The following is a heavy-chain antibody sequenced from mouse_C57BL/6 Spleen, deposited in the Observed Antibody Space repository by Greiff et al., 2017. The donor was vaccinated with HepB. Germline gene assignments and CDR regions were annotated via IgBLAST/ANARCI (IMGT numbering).Heavy chain of an antibody. CDR3: AKIYDGSPYAMDY. CDR2: IWRGGST. J-gene: IGHJ4*01. Sequence: VQLQQSGPGLVQPSQSLSITCTVSGFSLTSYGVHWVRQSPGKGLEWLGVIWRGGSTDYNAAFMSRLSITKDNSKSQVFFKMNSLQADDTAIYYCAKIYDGSPYAMDYWGQGTSVTVSS. V-gene: IGHV2-5*01. CDR1: GFSLTSYG. D-gene: IGHD1-1*01.